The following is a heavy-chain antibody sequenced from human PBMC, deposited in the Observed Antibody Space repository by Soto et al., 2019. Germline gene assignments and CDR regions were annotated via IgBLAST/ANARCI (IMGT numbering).Heavy chain of an antibody. CDR3: ARHSSGPMAGDSDY. CDR2: ISAYNGNT. V-gene: IGHV1-18*01. Sequence: ASVKVSCKASGYTFTSYGISWVRQAPGQGLEWMGWISAYNGNTNYAQKLQGRVTMTTDTSTSTAYMELRSLRSDDTAVYYCARHSSGPMAGDSDYWGQGTLATVSS. CDR1: GYTFTSYG. D-gene: IGHD3-22*01. J-gene: IGHJ4*02.